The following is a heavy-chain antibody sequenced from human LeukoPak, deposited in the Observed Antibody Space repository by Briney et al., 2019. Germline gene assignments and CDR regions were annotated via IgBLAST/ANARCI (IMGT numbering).Heavy chain of an antibody. CDR3: ARERKYDSNFDY. J-gene: IGHJ4*02. V-gene: IGHV4-34*01. D-gene: IGHD1-1*01. CDR2: INHSGST. Sequence: SETLSLTCAVYGGSFSGYYWSWIRQPPGKGLEWIGEINHSGSTNYNPSLKSRVTISVDTSKNQFSLKLSSVTAADTAVYYCARERKYDSNFDYWGQGTLVTVSS. CDR1: GGSFSGYY.